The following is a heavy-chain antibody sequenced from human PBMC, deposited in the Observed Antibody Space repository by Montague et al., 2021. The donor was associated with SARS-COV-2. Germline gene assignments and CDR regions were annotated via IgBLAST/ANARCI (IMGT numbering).Heavy chain of an antibody. CDR1: GLTVNGNF. V-gene: IGHV3-53*01. CDR2: IYAGGGT. Sequence: SLRLSCAASGLTVNGNFMTWVRQAPGRGLEWVSVIYAGGGTDYADSVKGRFTVSRDNSKNTLYLHMNSLRVDDTALYYCASGLGYGDYGDYWGQGTLVTVSS. CDR3: ASGLGYGDYGDY. D-gene: IGHD4-17*01. J-gene: IGHJ4*02.